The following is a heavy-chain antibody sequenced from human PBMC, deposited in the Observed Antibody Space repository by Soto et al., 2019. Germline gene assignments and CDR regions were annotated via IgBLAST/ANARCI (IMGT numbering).Heavy chain of an antibody. Sequence: GASVKVSCKASGGTFSSYAISWVRQAPGQGLEWMGGIIPIFGTANYAQKLQGRVTITTDESTSTANKEMSSLSSEDTAVFYCARGDSITMVRGVILRPFDYWGQGTLVTVSS. CDR2: IIPIFGTA. J-gene: IGHJ4*02. V-gene: IGHV1-69*05. CDR3: ARGDSITMVRGVILRPFDY. CDR1: GGTFSSYA. D-gene: IGHD3-10*01.